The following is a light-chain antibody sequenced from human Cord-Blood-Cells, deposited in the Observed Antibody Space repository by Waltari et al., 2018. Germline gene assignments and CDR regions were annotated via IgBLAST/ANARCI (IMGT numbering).Light chain of an antibody. CDR1: SSDVGRYNL. V-gene: IGLV2-23*02. CDR3: CSYAGSSTL. Sequence: QSALTQPASVSGSPGQSITISCTGTSSDVGRYNLVSWYQQHPGKAPNLMIYEVSKRPSGVSNRFSGSKSGNTASLTISGLQAEDEADYYCCSYAGSSTLFGTGTKVTVL. CDR2: EVS. J-gene: IGLJ1*01.